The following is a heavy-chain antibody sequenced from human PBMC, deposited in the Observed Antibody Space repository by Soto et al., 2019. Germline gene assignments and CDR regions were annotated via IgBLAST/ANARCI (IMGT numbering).Heavy chain of an antibody. D-gene: IGHD3-10*01. Sequence: LGESLKISCKGSGYSFTSYWIGWVRQMPGKGLEWMGIIYPGDSDTRYSPSFQGQVTISADKSISTAYLQWSSLKASDTATYYCARHTMVRGVSDDAFDIWGQGTMVTVSS. CDR1: GYSFTSYW. V-gene: IGHV5-51*01. CDR2: IYPGDSDT. J-gene: IGHJ3*02. CDR3: ARHTMVRGVSDDAFDI.